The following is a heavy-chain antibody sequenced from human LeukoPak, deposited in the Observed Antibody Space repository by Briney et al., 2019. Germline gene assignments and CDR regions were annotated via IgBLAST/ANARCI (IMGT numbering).Heavy chain of an antibody. CDR2: ISGSGGVT. V-gene: IGHV3-23*01. CDR3: AKDQYGGNPQYYFDY. CDR1: GFTFTTYA. Sequence: QPGGSLRLPCAASGFTFTTYAMSWVRQAPGMGLEWVSSISGSGGVTYYADSVKGRFSISRDNSKNTLYLQMNSLRAEDTAVYYCAKDQYGGNPQYYFDYWGQGTLVTVSS. D-gene: IGHD4-23*01. J-gene: IGHJ4*02.